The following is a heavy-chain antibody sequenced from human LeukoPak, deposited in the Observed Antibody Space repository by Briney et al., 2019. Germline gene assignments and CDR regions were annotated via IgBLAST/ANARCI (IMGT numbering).Heavy chain of an antibody. D-gene: IGHD3-9*01. CDR1: GGSISSSIW. V-gene: IGHV4-4*02. CDR3: ARARDYDILTGYYDY. J-gene: IGHJ4*02. CDR2: IYHSGST. Sequence: SETLSLTCAVSGGSISSSIWWSWVRQPPGKGLEWVGEIYHSGSTNYNPSLKSRVTISVDKSKNQFSLKLSSVTAADTAVYYCARARDYDILTGYYDYWGQGTLVTVSS.